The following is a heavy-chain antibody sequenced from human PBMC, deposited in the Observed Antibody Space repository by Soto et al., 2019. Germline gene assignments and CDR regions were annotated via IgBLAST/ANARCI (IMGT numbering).Heavy chain of an antibody. D-gene: IGHD3-3*01. CDR2: ISAYNGNT. V-gene: IGHV1-18*04. CDR3: ATLALSGNWFDP. J-gene: IGHJ5*02. CDR1: GYTFTSYG. Sequence: ASVKVSCKASGYTFTSYGISWVRQAPGQGLEWMGWISAYNGNTNYAQKLQGRVTMTTDTSTSTAYMELRSLRSEDTAVYYCATLALSGNWFDPWGQGTLVTVAS.